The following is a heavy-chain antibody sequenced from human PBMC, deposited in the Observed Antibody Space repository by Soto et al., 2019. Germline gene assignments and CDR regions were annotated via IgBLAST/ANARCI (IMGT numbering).Heavy chain of an antibody. J-gene: IGHJ5*02. CDR1: GGSISSSSYY. CDR3: ARGVPAAGTHWFDP. D-gene: IGHD6-13*01. Sequence: PSETLSLTCTVSGGSISSSSYYWGWIRQPPGKGLEWIGSIYYSGSTYYNPSLKSRVTISVDTSKNQVSLNLTSVTAADTAVYYCARGVPAAGTHWFDPWGQGTLVTVSS. CDR2: IYYSGST. V-gene: IGHV4-39*01.